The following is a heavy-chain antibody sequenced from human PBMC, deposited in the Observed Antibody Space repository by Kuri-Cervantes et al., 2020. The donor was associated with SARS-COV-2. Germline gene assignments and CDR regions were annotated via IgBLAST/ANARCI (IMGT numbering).Heavy chain of an antibody. V-gene: IGHV3-48*03. CDR2: ISSSGSTI. CDR3: ARAPTVTLDY. Sequence: LSLTCAASGFTFSSYEMNWVRQAPGKGLEWVSYISSSGSTIYYADSVKGRFTISRDNAKNSLYLQMNSLGAEDTAVYYCARAPTVTLDYWGQGTLVTVSS. D-gene: IGHD4-17*01. CDR1: GFTFSSYE. J-gene: IGHJ4*02.